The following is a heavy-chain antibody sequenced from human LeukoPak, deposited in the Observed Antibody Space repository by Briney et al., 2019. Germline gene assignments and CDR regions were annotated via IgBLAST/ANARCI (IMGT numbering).Heavy chain of an antibody. CDR1: GGTFSSYA. CDR2: IIPIFGTA. Sequence: GASVKVSCKASGGTFSSYAISWVRQAPGQGLEWMGGIIPIFGTANYAQKFQGRVTITADESTSTAYMELSSLRSEDTAVYYCATSTSAGTDAFDIWGQGTMVTVSS. J-gene: IGHJ3*02. V-gene: IGHV1-69*13. D-gene: IGHD6-19*01. CDR3: ATSTSAGTDAFDI.